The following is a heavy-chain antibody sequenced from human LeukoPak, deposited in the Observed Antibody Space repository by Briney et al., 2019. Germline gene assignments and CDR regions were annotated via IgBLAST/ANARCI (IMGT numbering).Heavy chain of an antibody. J-gene: IGHJ5*02. D-gene: IGHD4-17*01. CDR2: ISYDGSHD. V-gene: IGHV3-30-3*02. CDR1: GFIFSPYA. Sequence: GGSLRLSCAASGFIFSPYAMHWVRQAPGKGLEWVALISYDGSHDYYADSVKGRFTVSRDNSKSTLYLQMHSLIIEDTAVYYCAKRPGDYSAWGQGTLVTVPS. CDR3: AKRPGDYSA.